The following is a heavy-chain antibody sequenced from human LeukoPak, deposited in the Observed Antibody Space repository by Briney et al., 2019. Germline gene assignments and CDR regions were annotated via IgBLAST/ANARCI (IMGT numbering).Heavy chain of an antibody. V-gene: IGHV3-21*01. CDR1: GFTFSRYS. CDR3: ARDRESSSWFDY. D-gene: IGHD6-13*01. Sequence: GGSLRLSCAASGFTFSRYSMNWVRQAPGKGLEWVSSISSSSSYIYYADSVKGRFTISRDNAKNSLYLQMNSLRAEDTAVYHCARDRESSSWFDYWGQGTLVTVSS. J-gene: IGHJ4*02. CDR2: ISSSSSYI.